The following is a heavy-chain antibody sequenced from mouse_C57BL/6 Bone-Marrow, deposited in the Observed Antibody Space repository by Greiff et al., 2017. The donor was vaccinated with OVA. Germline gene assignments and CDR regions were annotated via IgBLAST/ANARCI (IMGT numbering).Heavy chain of an antibody. CDR1: GYTFTSYW. D-gene: IGHD1-1*01. Sequence: QVQLQQPGAELVKPGASVKLSCKASGYTFTSYWMHWVKQRPGQGLEWIGMIHPNSGSTNYNEKFKSKATLTVDKSSSTAYMQLSILTSEDSAVYYCARPLYYYGSSWGFAYWGQGTLVTVSA. CDR2: IHPNSGST. J-gene: IGHJ3*01. CDR3: ARPLYYYGSSWGFAY. V-gene: IGHV1-64*01.